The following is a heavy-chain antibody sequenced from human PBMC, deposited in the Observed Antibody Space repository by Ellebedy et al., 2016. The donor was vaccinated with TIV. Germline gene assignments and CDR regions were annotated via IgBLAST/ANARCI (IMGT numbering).Heavy chain of an antibody. CDR3: AKDIRSSGLIDY. Sequence: GGSLRLXXAASGFNFTNYAMHWVRQAPGKGLERVSRIIWNSEIRDYAVSVKGRFTISRDNAKNSLYLHMDSLTEEDTALYYCAKDIRSSGLIDYWGQGTLVTVSS. CDR1: GFNFTNYA. V-gene: IGHV3-9*01. J-gene: IGHJ4*02. CDR2: IIWNSEIR. D-gene: IGHD6-19*01.